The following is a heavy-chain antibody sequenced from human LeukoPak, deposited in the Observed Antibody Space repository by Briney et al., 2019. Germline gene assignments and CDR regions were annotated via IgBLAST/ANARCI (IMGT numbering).Heavy chain of an antibody. V-gene: IGHV4-4*02. CDR2: IYYSGST. J-gene: IGHJ5*02. CDR1: GGSISSSNW. Sequence: SGTLSLTCAVSGGSISSSNWWSWVRQPPGKGLEWIGSIYYSGSTYYNPSLKSRVTMSVDTSKNQFSLKLSSVTAADTAVYYCAREKYYYGSGSYYWFDPWGQGTLVTVSS. CDR3: AREKYYYGSGSYYWFDP. D-gene: IGHD3-10*01.